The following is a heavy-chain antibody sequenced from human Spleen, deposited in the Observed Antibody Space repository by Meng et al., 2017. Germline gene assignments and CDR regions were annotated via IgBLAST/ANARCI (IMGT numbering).Heavy chain of an antibody. D-gene: IGHD3-10*01. CDR1: GFTFDDYT. CDR2: ISWDGGST. CDR3: AKAHLTLVRGVMYYYGMDV. V-gene: IGHV3-43*01. Sequence: GESLKISCAASGFTFDDYTMHWVRQAPGKGLEWVSLISWDGGSTYYADSVKGRFTISRDNSKNSLYLQMNSLRGEDTAFYYCAKAHLTLVRGVMYYYGMDVWGQGTTVTVSS. J-gene: IGHJ6*02.